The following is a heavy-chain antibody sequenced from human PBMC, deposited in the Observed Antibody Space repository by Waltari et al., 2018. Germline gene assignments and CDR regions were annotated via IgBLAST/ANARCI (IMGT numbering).Heavy chain of an antibody. Sequence: QVQLQESGPGLVKPSQTLSLTCTVSGGSISSGDYYWSWIRQPPGKGLEWIGYIYYSGSTYYNPSLKSRVTISVDTAKNQFSLKLSSVTAADTAVYYCARGSGWARQLAHALDYWGQGTLVTVSS. D-gene: IGHD6-13*01. CDR1: GGSISSGDYY. J-gene: IGHJ4*02. CDR2: IYYSGST. V-gene: IGHV4-30-4*08. CDR3: ARGSGWARQLAHALDY.